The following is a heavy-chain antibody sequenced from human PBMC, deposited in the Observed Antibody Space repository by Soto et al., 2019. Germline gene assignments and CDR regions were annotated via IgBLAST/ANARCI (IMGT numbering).Heavy chain of an antibody. V-gene: IGHV3-33*01. J-gene: IGHJ4*02. CDR3: ARDLGWESMAYNFDF. D-gene: IGHD1-26*01. CDR2: IWYDGSNK. Sequence: GGSLRLSRAASGFTFSSYGMHWVRQAPGKGLEWVAVIWYDGSNKYYEDSVKGRFTISRDNSKNTLSLQMNSLRAEDTAVYYCARDLGWESMAYNFDFWGQGALVTVSS. CDR1: GFTFSSYG.